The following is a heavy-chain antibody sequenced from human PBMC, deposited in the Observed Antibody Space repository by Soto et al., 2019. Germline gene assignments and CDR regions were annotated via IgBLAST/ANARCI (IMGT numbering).Heavy chain of an antibody. CDR2: IYYSGST. CDR3: ARENYYYGMDV. V-gene: IGHV4-59*12. CDR1: GGSISSYY. J-gene: IGHJ6*02. Sequence: SETLSLTCTVSGGSISSYYWSWIRQPPGKGLEWIGYIYYSGSTNYNPSLKSRVTISVDRSKNQFSLKLSSVTAADTAVYYCARENYYYGMDVWGQGTTVTSP.